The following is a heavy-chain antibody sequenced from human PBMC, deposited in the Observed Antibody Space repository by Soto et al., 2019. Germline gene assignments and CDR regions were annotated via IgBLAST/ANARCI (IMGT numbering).Heavy chain of an antibody. D-gene: IGHD6-19*01. J-gene: IGHJ4*02. Sequence: GGSLRLSCAASGFTFRTYGMHWVRQAPGKGLEWVAFISDDGSQKYYGDSVKGRFTISRDNSKNTLSLRMISLRTEDTSVYYCAKEAPGGWHFFDTWGQGTLVTVSS. CDR3: AKEAPGGWHFFDT. CDR1: GFTFRTYG. V-gene: IGHV3-30*18. CDR2: ISDDGSQK.